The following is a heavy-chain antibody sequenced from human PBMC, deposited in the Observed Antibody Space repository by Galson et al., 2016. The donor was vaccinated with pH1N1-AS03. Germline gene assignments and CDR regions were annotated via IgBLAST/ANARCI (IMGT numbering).Heavy chain of an antibody. V-gene: IGHV1-2*02. Sequence: ASEYTFTGNYLHWVRQAPGQGLEWVGWINPNSGDTSYAQKFQGRVTMTRDTSISAAFLELSRLRSDDTAVFYCARVLFGRARGESSAFDLWGKGTMVTVSS. CDR2: INPNSGDT. CDR1: EYTFTGNY. CDR3: ARVLFGRARGESSAFDL. J-gene: IGHJ3*01. D-gene: IGHD3-10*01.